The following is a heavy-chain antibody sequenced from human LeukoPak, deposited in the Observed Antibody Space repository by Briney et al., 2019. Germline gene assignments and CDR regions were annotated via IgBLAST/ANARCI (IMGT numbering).Heavy chain of an antibody. J-gene: IGHJ4*02. Sequence: GGSLRLSCAASGFTFSSYAMTWVRQAPGKGLEWVSAIGVSGGDTYYADSVKGRFTISRDNSKNTMYLQMNSLRAEDTALYYCAKNGGGTYGTGHFDYWGQGTLVTVSS. CDR1: GFTFSSYA. D-gene: IGHD3-10*01. CDR2: IGVSGGDT. V-gene: IGHV3-23*01. CDR3: AKNGGGTYGTGHFDY.